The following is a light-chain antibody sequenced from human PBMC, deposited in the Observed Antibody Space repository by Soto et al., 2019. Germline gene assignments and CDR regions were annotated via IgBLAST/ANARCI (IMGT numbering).Light chain of an antibody. CDR3: AAWDDSLSGPVV. CDR1: SSNIGSNS. J-gene: IGLJ2*01. Sequence: QSVLTQPPSASGTPGQRVTISCSGSSSNIGSNSVYWYQQLPGTAPKLLIYRSNQRPSGVPDRFSGSKSGTSASLAISGLRSEDEADYYCAAWDDSLSGPVVLGGGTKLTVL. CDR2: RSN. V-gene: IGLV1-47*01.